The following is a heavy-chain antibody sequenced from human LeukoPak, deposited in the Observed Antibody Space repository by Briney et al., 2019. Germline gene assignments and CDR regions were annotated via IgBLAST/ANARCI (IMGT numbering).Heavy chain of an antibody. J-gene: IGHJ6*02. V-gene: IGHV4-34*01. CDR2: INHSGST. CDR3: AATPGYSGWYGMDV. Sequence: PETLSLTCAVYGGSFSGYYWSWIRQPPGKGLEWIGEINHSGSTNYNPSLKSRVTISVDTSKNQFSLKLSSVTAADTAVYYCAATPGYSGWYGMDVWGQGTTVTVSS. D-gene: IGHD6-19*01. CDR1: GGSFSGYY.